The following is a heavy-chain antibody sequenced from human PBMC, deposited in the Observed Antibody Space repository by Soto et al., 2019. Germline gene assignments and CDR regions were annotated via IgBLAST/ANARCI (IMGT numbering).Heavy chain of an antibody. CDR3: ARDHHTAMVQDV. CDR1: GFTFSSYG. V-gene: IGHV3-33*01. CDR2: IWYDGSNK. D-gene: IGHD5-18*01. J-gene: IGHJ6*01. Sequence: AGVSLSLSCAASGFTFSSYGMHWVRQAPGKGLEWVAVIWYDGSNKYYTDSVKGRFTISRDNSKSTLYLQMNSLRAEDTAVYYCARDHHTAMVQDVWGQGTTVTVSS.